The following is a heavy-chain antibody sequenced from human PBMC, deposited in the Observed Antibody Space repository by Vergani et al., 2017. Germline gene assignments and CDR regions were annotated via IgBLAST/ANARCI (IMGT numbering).Heavy chain of an antibody. J-gene: IGHJ4*02. D-gene: IGHD3-10*02. CDR2: IYDSGTT. CDR3: AKVTLFAEPPDY. CDR1: GYSINRGYY. V-gene: IGHV4-38-2*02. Sequence: QVQLQESGPGLVKPSETLSLTCTVSGYSINRGYYWGWIRQPPGKGLEWIASIYDSGTTYYNPSLKSRVTISVDTSKNQFSLQLSSVTAADTAVYYCAKVTLFAEPPDYWGQGILVTVSS.